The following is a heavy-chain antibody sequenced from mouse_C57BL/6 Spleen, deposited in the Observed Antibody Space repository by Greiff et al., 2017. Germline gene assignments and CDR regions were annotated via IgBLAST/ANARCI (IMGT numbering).Heavy chain of an antibody. V-gene: IGHV1-52*01. Sequence: VQLQQPGAELVRPGSSVKLSCKASGYTFTSYWMHWVKQRPIQGLEWIGNIDPSDSETHYNQKFKDKATLTVDKSSSTAYMQLSSLTSEDSAVYYCASLVRGGYFDVWGTGTTVTVSS. D-gene: IGHD2-10*02. CDR1: GYTFTSYW. J-gene: IGHJ1*03. CDR2: IDPSDSET. CDR3: ASLVRGGYFDV.